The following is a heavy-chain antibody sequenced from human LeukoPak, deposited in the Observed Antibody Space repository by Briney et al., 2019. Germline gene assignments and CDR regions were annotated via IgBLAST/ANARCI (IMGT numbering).Heavy chain of an antibody. V-gene: IGHV3-7*01. CDR2: INQAGTGK. D-gene: IGHD6-25*01. CDR1: GITFTDYW. CDR3: ASDRRSSAGSDF. J-gene: IGHJ4*02. Sequence: GGSLRLSCSASGITFTDYWMSWVRQAPGGGLEWVANINQAGTGKYYLDSLKGRFSISRDNTRNSLFLQMHSLRADDTAVYYCASDRRSSAGSDFWGQGTRVTVSS.